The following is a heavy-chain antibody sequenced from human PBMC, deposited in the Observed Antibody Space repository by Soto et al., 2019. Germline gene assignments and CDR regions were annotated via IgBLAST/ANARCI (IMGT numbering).Heavy chain of an antibody. V-gene: IGHV4-31*03. Sequence: PSETLSLTCTVSGGSISSGGYYWSWIRQHPGKGLEWIGYIYYSGSTYYNPSLKSRVTISVDTSKNQFSLKLSSVTAADTAVYYCARFSPDTCSITMVRGQCDYWGQGTLVTVSS. CDR1: GGSISSGGYY. D-gene: IGHD3-10*01. CDR2: IYYSGST. CDR3: ARFSPDTCSITMVRGQCDY. J-gene: IGHJ4*02.